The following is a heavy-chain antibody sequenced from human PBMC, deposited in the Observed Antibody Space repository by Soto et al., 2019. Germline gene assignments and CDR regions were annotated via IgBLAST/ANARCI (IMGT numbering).Heavy chain of an antibody. CDR1: GFTVSSNY. CDR2: IYSGGST. CDR3: ARDSSSGSKGYYYYGMDV. D-gene: IGHD1-26*01. V-gene: IGHV3-53*02. Sequence: EVQLVETGGRLIQPGGSLRLSCAASGFTVSSNYMSWVRQAPRKGLEWVSVIYSGGSTYYADSVKGRFTISRDNSKNTLYLQMNSLRADDTAVYYCARDSSSGSKGYYYYGMDVWGQGTTVTVSS. J-gene: IGHJ6*02.